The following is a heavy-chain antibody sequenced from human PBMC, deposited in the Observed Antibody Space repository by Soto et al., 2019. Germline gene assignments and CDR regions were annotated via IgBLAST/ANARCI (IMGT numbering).Heavy chain of an antibody. D-gene: IGHD3-22*01. Sequence: PSETLSLTCTVSGGSISSYYWSWIRQPPGKGLEWIGYIDYSGSTTYIPSLKSRVTISVDTSKNQFSLKLSSVSAADTAVYYCARDSSGYHYGWFDPWGQGTLVTVSS. CDR3: ARDSSGYHYGWFDP. J-gene: IGHJ5*02. V-gene: IGHV4-59*01. CDR2: IDYSGST. CDR1: GGSISSYY.